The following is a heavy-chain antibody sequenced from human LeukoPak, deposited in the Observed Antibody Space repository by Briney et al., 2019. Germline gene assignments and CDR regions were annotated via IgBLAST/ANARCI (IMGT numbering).Heavy chain of an antibody. J-gene: IGHJ4*02. D-gene: IGHD6-13*01. CDR2: ISGSGGST. CDR1: GFTFSSYA. CDR3: AKKFSRSAAGTVHY. Sequence: GGSLRLSCAASGFTFSSYAMSWVRQAPGKGLEWVSAISGSGGSTYYADSVKGRFTISRGNSKNTLYLQMNSLRAEDTAVYYCAKKFSRSAAGTVHYWGQGTLVAVSS. V-gene: IGHV3-23*01.